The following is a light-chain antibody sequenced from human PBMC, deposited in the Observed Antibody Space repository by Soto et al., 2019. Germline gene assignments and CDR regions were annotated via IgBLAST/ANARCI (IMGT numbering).Light chain of an antibody. V-gene: IGLV1-47*01. CDR2: RNV. CDR3: ATWDGSLRGVV. J-gene: IGLJ2*01. Sequence: QAVVTQPPSASGTPGQRVTISCSGSSSNIGTKYVHWYQQVPGMAPKLLISRNVQRPSGVPDRFSGSKSGTSASLAISGLRSEDEGVYYCATWDGSLRGVVFGGGTKLTVL. CDR1: SSNIGTKY.